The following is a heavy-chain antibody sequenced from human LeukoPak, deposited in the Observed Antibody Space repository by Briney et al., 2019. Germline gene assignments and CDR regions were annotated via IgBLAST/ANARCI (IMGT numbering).Heavy chain of an antibody. J-gene: IGHJ6*02. Sequence: SSETLSLTCTVSGGSISSYFWSWIRQPPEKGLEWIGYIYYSGSTNYNPSLKSRVTISVDTSKNQFSLKLSSVTAADTAVYYCARSTYSYGPLYYYYYGMDVWGQGTTVTVSS. CDR2: IYYSGST. V-gene: IGHV4-59*01. D-gene: IGHD5-18*01. CDR3: ARSTYSYGPLYYYYYGMDV. CDR1: GGSISSYF.